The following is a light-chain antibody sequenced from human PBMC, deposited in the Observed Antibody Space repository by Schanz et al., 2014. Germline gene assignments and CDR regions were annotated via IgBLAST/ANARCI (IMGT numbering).Light chain of an antibody. CDR3: QQTSSTPLT. CDR1: HSIGNY. CDR2: AAS. Sequence: DIQMTPSPSSLSSSVGDGVTMTCRASHSIGNYVNWYQQKAGKAPKLLIYAASTLQSGVPSRFTGSGSGTDFTLTISSLHPEDFATYYCQQTSSTPLTFGGGTRVEIK. J-gene: IGKJ4*01. V-gene: IGKV1-39*01.